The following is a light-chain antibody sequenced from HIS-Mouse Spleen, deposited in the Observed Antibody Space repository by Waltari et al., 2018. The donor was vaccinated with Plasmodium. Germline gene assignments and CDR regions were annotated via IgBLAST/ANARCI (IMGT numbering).Light chain of an antibody. CDR2: GAA. Sequence: EILMTQSPATLSVSPGERSTLSCRASQSVSSNLAWYQQKPAQAPQLHIYGAASRATGIPGRFSGSGSGTEFTLTSSSLQSEDCAVYYCQQYNNWSFTFGPGTKVDIK. CDR3: QQYNNWSFT. V-gene: IGKV3-15*01. CDR1: QSVSSN. J-gene: IGKJ3*01.